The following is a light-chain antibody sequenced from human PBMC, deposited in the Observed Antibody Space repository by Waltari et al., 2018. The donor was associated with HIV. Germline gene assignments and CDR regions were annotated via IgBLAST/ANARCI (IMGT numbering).Light chain of an antibody. CDR2: KDT. CDR1: ALPKQY. CDR3: QSADSNASLWV. Sequence: SYELPQPPSVSVSPGQTARIHCPGDALPKQYDYWYQQRPGQAPVLVIYKDTERPSGIPERFSGSSSGTTATLTIIGVQAQDEADYHCQSADSNASLWVFGGGTKLTVL. J-gene: IGLJ3*02. V-gene: IGLV3-25*03.